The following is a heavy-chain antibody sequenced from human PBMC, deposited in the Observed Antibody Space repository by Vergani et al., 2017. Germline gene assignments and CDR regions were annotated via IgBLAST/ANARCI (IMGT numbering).Heavy chain of an antibody. CDR1: GGSFSGYY. V-gene: IGHV3-15*01. CDR3: TTTPKLLWFGELLYYYYYMDV. Sequence: VQLQQWGAGLLKPSETLSLTCAVYGGSFSGYYWSWIRQPPGKGLEWVGRIKSKTDGGTTDYAAPVKGRFTISRDDSKNTLYLQMNSLKTEDTAVYYCTTTPKLLWFGELLYYYYYMDVWGKGTTVTVSS. D-gene: IGHD3-10*01. CDR2: IKSKTDGGTT. J-gene: IGHJ6*03.